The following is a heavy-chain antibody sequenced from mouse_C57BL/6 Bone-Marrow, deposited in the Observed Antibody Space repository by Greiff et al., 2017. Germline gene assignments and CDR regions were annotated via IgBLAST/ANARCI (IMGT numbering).Heavy chain of an antibody. J-gene: IGHJ4*01. CDR2: IRLKSDNYAT. CDR3: TRLRGYYAMDY. Sequence: EVKLEESGGGLVQPGGSMKLSCVASGFTFSNYWMNWVRQSPETGLEWVAQIRLKSDNYATQYAESVKGRFTISRDDSKSSVYLQMNNLRAEETGIYYGTRLRGYYAMDYWGQGTSVTVSS. V-gene: IGHV6-3*01. D-gene: IGHD1-1*01. CDR1: GFTFSNYW.